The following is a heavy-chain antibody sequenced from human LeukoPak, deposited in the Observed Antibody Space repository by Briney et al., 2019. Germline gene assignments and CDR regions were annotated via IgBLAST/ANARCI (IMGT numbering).Heavy chain of an antibody. J-gene: IGHJ4*02. CDR3: VTSTGQQFIPYDY. V-gene: IGHV3-66*02. D-gene: IGHD6-13*01. Sequence: GGSLRLSCAASGINVSSNYMTWIRQAPGKGQEWVSLIYGGDAAYYAESVRGRFMISRDNLKNTLFLQMNSLRVEDTAVYYCVTSTGQQFIPYDYWGQGTHVTVSS. CDR1: GINVSSNY. CDR2: IYGGDAA.